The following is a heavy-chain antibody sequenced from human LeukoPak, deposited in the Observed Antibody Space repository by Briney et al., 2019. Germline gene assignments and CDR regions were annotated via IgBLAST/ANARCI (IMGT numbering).Heavy chain of an antibody. CDR3: ATSNRGIVATINYYYYGMDV. Sequence: ASVKVSCKVSGYTLTELSMHWVRQAPGKGLEWMGGFDPEDGETIYAQKFQGRVTMTEDTSTDTAYMELSSLRSEDTAVYYCATSNRGIVATINYYYYGMDVWGQGTTVTVSS. CDR1: GYTLTELS. D-gene: IGHD5-12*01. V-gene: IGHV1-24*01. CDR2: FDPEDGET. J-gene: IGHJ6*02.